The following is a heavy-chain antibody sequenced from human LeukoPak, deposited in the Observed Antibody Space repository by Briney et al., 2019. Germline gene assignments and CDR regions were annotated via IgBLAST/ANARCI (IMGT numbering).Heavy chain of an antibody. D-gene: IGHD2-2*01. J-gene: IGHJ4*02. CDR3: ARSRVPAAIRSSFDY. CDR1: GFTFSSYA. Sequence: GGSLRLSCAASGFTFSSYAMHWVRQAPGKGLEWVAVISYDGSNKYYADSVKGRFTISRDNSKNTLYLQMNSLRAEDTAVYYCARSRVPAAIRSSFDYWGQGTLVTVSS. CDR2: ISYDGSNK. V-gene: IGHV3-30-3*01.